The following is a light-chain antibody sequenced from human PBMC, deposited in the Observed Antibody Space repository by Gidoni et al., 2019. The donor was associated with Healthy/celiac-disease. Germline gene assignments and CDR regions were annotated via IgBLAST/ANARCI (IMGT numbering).Light chain of an antibody. V-gene: IGKV1-33*01. J-gene: IGKJ1*01. CDR2: YAS. CDR3: QQYDILPGWT. CDR1: QDITNY. Sequence: DSQMTQSPSSLSASEGDRVTITCQASQDITNYLNWYQQKPGKAPKLLIYYASHLETGVPSRFSGSGSGTDFTFTISSLQPEDIATYYCQQYDILPGWTFGQGTKVDIK.